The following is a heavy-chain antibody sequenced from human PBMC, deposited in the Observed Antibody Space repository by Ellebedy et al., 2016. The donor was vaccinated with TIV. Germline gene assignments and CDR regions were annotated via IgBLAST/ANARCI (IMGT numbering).Heavy chain of an antibody. J-gene: IGHJ5*02. Sequence: SETLSLXCTVSGGSISSGSYYWSRVRQPAGKGLEWIGRISSGGTSYNPSLRSRVTMSVDTSKNQFSLRLTSVMAADAAVYYCARGHNWFDLWGQGTLVIVSS. CDR3: ARGHNWFDL. CDR1: GGSISSGSYY. CDR2: ISSGGT. V-gene: IGHV4-61*02.